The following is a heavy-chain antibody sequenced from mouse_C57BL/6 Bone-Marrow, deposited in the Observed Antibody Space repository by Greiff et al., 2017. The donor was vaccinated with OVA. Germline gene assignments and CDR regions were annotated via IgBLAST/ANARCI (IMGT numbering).Heavy chain of an antibody. CDR3: ARTGDGVRDY. CDR2: INPGSGGT. Sequence: LVESGAELVRPGTSVKVSCKASGYAFTNYLIEWVKQRPGQGLEWIGVINPGSGGTNYNEKFKGKATLTADKSSSTAYMLRSSLTSEDFAVYFCARTGDGVRDYWGQGTTLTVSS. J-gene: IGHJ2*01. D-gene: IGHD2-2*01. CDR1: GYAFTNYL. V-gene: IGHV1-54*01.